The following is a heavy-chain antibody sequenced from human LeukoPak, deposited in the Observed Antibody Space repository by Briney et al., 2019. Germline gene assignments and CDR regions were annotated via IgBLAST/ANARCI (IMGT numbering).Heavy chain of an antibody. Sequence: SGGSLRLSCAASGFTFSSYAMSWVRQAPGKGLEWVAFIRYDGSNKYYADSVKGRFTISRDNSKNTLYLQMNSLRAEDTAVYYCAKGENDYGDYWGQGTLVTVSS. CDR2: IRYDGSNK. CDR3: AKGENDYGDY. V-gene: IGHV3-30*02. CDR1: GFTFSSYA. J-gene: IGHJ4*02.